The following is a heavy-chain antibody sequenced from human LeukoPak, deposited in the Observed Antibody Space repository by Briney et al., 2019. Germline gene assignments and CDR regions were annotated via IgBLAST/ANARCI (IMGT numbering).Heavy chain of an antibody. CDR3: AKEGGRYYMDV. Sequence: GRSLRLYCAASGFTFDDYAMHWVRQAPGKGLEWVSGISWNSGSIGYADSVKGRFTISRDNAKNSLYLQMNSLRAEDIALYYCAKEGGRYYMDVWGKGTTVTVSS. V-gene: IGHV3-9*03. CDR2: ISWNSGSI. J-gene: IGHJ6*03. D-gene: IGHD1-26*01. CDR1: GFTFDDYA.